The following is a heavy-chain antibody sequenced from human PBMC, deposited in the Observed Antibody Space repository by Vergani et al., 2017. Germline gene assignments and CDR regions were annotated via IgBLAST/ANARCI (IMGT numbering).Heavy chain of an antibody. Sequence: QVQLQQWGAGLLKPSETLSLTCAVYGGSFSGYYWSWIRQPPGKGLEWIGEINHSGSTNYNPSLKSRVTISVDTSKNQFSLKLSSVTAADTAVYYCARFPIRSYYYYGMDVWGQGP. V-gene: IGHV4-34*01. CDR1: GGSFSGYY. CDR3: ARFPIRSYYYYGMDV. J-gene: IGHJ6*02. CDR2: INHSGST. D-gene: IGHD4-17*01.